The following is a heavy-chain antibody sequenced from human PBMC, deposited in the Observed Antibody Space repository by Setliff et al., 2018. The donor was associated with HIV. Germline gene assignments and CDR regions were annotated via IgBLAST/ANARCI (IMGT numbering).Heavy chain of an antibody. CDR2: ISGSGAST. Sequence: GGSLRLSCAASGFTFEDYGMSWVRQAPGKGLEWVSVISGSGASTFYADSVKGRFTIARDNSKNTLYLQMNGLRVEDTAVYYCARDLAYWGQGTLVTVSS. CDR1: GFTFEDYG. CDR3: ARDLAY. J-gene: IGHJ4*02. V-gene: IGHV3-23*01.